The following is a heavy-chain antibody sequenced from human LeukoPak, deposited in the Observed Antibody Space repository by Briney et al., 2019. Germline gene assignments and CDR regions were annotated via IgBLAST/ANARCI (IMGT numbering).Heavy chain of an antibody. D-gene: IGHD2-2*02. Sequence: GGSLRLSCAASGFTFSSYAMSWVRQAPGKGLEWVAVIWYDGSNKYYADSVKGRFTISRDNSKNTLYLQMNSLRAEDTAVYYCARVGYCSSTSCYRVGYYYYGMDVWGQGTTVTVSS. J-gene: IGHJ6*02. CDR2: IWYDGSNK. V-gene: IGHV3-33*08. CDR1: GFTFSSYA. CDR3: ARVGYCSSTSCYRVGYYYYGMDV.